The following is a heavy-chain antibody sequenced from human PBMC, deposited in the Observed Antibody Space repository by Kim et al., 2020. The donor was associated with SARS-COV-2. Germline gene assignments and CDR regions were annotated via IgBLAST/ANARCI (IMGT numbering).Heavy chain of an antibody. CDR2: INHSGST. CDR3: ARVRGVTVLLGYYYYGMDV. Sequence: SETLSLTCAVYGGSFSGYYWSWIRQPPGKGLEWIGEINHSGSTNYNPSLKSRVTISVDTSKNQFSLKLSSVTAAHTAVYYCARVRGVTVLLGYYYYGMDVWGQGTTVTVSS. V-gene: IGHV4-34*01. J-gene: IGHJ6*02. CDR1: GGSFSGYY. D-gene: IGHD3-10*01.